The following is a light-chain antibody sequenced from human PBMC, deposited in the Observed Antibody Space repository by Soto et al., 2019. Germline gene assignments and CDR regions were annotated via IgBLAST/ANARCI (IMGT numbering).Light chain of an antibody. CDR1: QSISNY. CDR2: AAS. CDR3: QHSYTIPRT. V-gene: IGKV1-39*01. J-gene: IGKJ1*01. Sequence: DIQMTQSPSSLSASVGDRVTITCRAGQSISNYLNWYQYKPGKAPKLLIYAASSLQSGAPSRFSGSGSGTESTLTISRLLSEDFAIYFCQHSYTIPRTFGQGTKVEMK.